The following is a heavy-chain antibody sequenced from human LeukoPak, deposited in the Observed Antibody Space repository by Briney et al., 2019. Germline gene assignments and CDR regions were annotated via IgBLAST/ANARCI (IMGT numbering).Heavy chain of an antibody. CDR1: GFTVSSYS. Sequence: GGSLRLSCAASGFTVSSYSMKWVRPAPGKGLEWLSYVTSSGSTISYADSVRGRFTISRDIAKNSLYLQMNSLRAEDTAMYFCARGRTYFYMGVWGKGTTVTVSS. CDR2: VTSSGSTI. CDR3: ARGRTYFYMGV. J-gene: IGHJ6*03. V-gene: IGHV3-48*01.